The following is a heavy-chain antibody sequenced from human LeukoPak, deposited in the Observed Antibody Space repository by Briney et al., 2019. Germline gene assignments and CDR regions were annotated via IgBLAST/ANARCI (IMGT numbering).Heavy chain of an antibody. Sequence: GGSLRLSCVASGFTFSSRWMNWVRQAPGEGLEWVSSISSGSTYMYYADSVKGRFTISRDNAQNSMYLQMNSLRAEDTAVYYCGRVGGRSKAAKGDAFDIWGQGTMVTVSS. CDR2: ISSGSTYM. CDR3: GRVGGRSKAAKGDAFDI. D-gene: IGHD6-6*01. V-gene: IGHV3-21*01. CDR1: GFTFSSRW. J-gene: IGHJ3*02.